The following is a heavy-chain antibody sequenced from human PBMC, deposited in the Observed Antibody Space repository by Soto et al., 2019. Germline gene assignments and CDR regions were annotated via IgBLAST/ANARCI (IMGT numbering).Heavy chain of an antibody. CDR3: ARVNNGRNPVTVNFDY. CDR1: GFTFSDYY. J-gene: IGHJ4*02. D-gene: IGHD2-21*02. CDR2: ISSSGSTI. V-gene: IGHV3-11*01. Sequence: QVQLVESGGGLVKPGGSLRLSCADSGFTFSDYYMSWIRQAPGKGLEWVSYISSSGSTIYYADSVKGRFTISRDNIKNSLDLQMNSLRADYTAVYYCARVNNGRNPVTVNFDYWCQGTLVTV.